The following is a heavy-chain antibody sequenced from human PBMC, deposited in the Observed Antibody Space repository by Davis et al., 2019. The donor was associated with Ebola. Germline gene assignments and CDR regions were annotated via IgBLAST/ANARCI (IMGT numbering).Heavy chain of an antibody. CDR2: IDFHGSGT. D-gene: IGHD6-25*01. CDR3: AKAAAYGMDV. Sequence: GESLKISCAASGFTFSSNWMHWVRQAPGKGLVWVSSIDFHGSGTTYTDSVKGRFTVSRDNAKNTLYLQMNSLRGEDTAVYYCAKAAAYGMDVWGKGTTVSVSS. CDR1: GFTFSSNW. J-gene: IGHJ6*04. V-gene: IGHV3-74*01.